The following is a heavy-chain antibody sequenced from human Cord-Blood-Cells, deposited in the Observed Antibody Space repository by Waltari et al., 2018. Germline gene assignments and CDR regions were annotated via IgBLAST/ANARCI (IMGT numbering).Heavy chain of an antibody. CDR2: IIPIFGTA. Sequence: PGQGLEWMGGIIPIFGTANYAQKFQGRVTITADKSTSTAYMELSSLRSEDTAVYYCARRTSEGGTYAFDIWGQGTMVTVSS. J-gene: IGHJ3*02. CDR3: ARRTSEGGTYAFDI. D-gene: IGHD1-1*01. V-gene: IGHV1-69*06.